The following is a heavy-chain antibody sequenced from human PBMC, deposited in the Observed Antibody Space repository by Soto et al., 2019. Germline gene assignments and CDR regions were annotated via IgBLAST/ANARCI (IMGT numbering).Heavy chain of an antibody. D-gene: IGHD5-18*01. Sequence: SETLSLTCTVSVVSISSSSYYCGWIRQPPGKGLEWIGSIYYSGSTYYNPSLKSRVTISVDTSKNQFSLKLSSVTAADTAVYYCASLKVDTDMVGFEYWGQGTLVTVS. J-gene: IGHJ4*02. V-gene: IGHV4-39*01. CDR3: ASLKVDTDMVGFEY. CDR2: IYYSGST. CDR1: VVSISSSSYY.